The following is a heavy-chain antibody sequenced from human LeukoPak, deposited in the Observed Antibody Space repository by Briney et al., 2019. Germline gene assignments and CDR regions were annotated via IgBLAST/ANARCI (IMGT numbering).Heavy chain of an antibody. Sequence: ASVKVSCKASGYSFTSYAMHWVRQAPGQRLERMGWINAGNGNTKYSQKFQGRVTITRDTSASTAYMELSSLRSEDTAVYYCARRPRGQQLVPLDFDYWGQGTLVTVSS. V-gene: IGHV1-3*01. D-gene: IGHD6-13*01. CDR1: GYSFTSYA. J-gene: IGHJ4*02. CDR3: ARRPRGQQLVPLDFDY. CDR2: INAGNGNT.